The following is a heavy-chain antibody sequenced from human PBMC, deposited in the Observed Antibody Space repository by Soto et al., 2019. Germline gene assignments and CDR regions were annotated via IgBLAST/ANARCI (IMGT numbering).Heavy chain of an antibody. D-gene: IGHD3-9*01. Sequence: PGGSLRLSCAASGFTFSSYSMNWVRQAPGKGLEWVSSISSSSSYIYYADSVKGRFTISRDNAKNSLYLQMNSLRAEDTAVYYCARFDILTGPIDYYMDVWGKGTTVTVSS. V-gene: IGHV3-21*01. CDR2: ISSSSSYI. J-gene: IGHJ6*03. CDR1: GFTFSSYS. CDR3: ARFDILTGPIDYYMDV.